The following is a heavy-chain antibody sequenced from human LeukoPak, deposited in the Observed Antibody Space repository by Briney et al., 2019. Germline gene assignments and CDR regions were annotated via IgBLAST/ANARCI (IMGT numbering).Heavy chain of an antibody. CDR2: INHSGST. J-gene: IGHJ3*02. V-gene: IGHV4-34*01. D-gene: IGHD3-22*01. CDR1: GGSFSGYY. CDR3: EGRGYYYDSSGYLRDDAFDI. Sequence: SETLSLTCAVYGGSFSGYYWSWIRQPPGKGLEWIGEINHSGSTNYNPSLKSRVTISVDTSKNQFSLKLSSVTAADTAVYYCEGRGYYYDSSGYLRDDAFDIWGQGTMVTVSS.